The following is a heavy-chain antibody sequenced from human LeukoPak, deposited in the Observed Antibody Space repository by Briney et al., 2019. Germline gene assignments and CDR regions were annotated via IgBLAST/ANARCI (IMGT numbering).Heavy chain of an antibody. CDR2: IYYSGST. CDR1: GGSISSYY. Sequence: SETLSLTCTVSGGSISSYYWSWIRQPPGKGLEWIGYIYYSGSTYYNPSLKSRVTISVDTSKNQFSLKLSSVTAADTAVYYCARKGIGFGELFVFPFDYWGQGTLVTVSS. CDR3: ARKGIGFGELFVFPFDY. V-gene: IGHV4-59*04. J-gene: IGHJ4*02. D-gene: IGHD3-10*01.